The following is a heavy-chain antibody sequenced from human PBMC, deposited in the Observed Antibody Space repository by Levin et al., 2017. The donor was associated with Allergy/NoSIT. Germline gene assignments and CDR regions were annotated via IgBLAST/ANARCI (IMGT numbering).Heavy chain of an antibody. D-gene: IGHD3-22*01. CDR2: IYPGDSDT. Sequence: GESLKISCKGSGYSFTSYWIGWVRQMPGKGLEWMGIIYPGDSDTRYSPSFQGQVTISADKSISTAYLQWSSLKASDTAMYYCARLEVPGDSSGYYLGYWGQGTLVTVSS. CDR3: ARLEVPGDSSGYYLGY. CDR1: GYSFTSYW. V-gene: IGHV5-51*01. J-gene: IGHJ4*02.